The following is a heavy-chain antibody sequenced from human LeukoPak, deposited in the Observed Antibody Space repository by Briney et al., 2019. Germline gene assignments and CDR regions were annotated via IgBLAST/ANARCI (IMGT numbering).Heavy chain of an antibody. D-gene: IGHD3-10*01. CDR3: VAATVWFGELTSLFDY. CDR2: IVVGSGNT. J-gene: IGHJ4*02. Sequence: ASVKVSCKASGFTFTSSALQWVRQARGQRLEWIGWIVVGSGNTNYAQKFQERVTITRDMSTSTAYMELSSLRSEDTAVYYCVAATVWFGELTSLFDYWGQGTLVTVSS. V-gene: IGHV1-58*01. CDR1: GFTFTSSA.